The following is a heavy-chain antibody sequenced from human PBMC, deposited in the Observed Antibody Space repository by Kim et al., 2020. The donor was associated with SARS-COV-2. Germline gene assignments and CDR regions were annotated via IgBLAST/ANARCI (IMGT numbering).Heavy chain of an antibody. D-gene: IGHD3-3*01. J-gene: IGHJ2*01. CDR3: ARGPNPLPAYYDFWSGYSVALGGYLYL. CDR2: INTNTGNP. V-gene: IGHV7-4-1*02. Sequence: ASVKVSCKASGYTFTSYAMNWVRQAPGQGLEWMGWINTNTGNPTYAQGFTGRFVFSLDTSVSTAYLQISSLKAEDTAVYSFARGPNPLPAYYDFWSGYSVALGGYLYLWGRGTLVTVSS. CDR1: GYTFTSYA.